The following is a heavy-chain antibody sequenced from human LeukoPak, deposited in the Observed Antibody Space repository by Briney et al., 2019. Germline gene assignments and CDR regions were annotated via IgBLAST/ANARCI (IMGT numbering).Heavy chain of an antibody. CDR1: GGSFSGYY. J-gene: IGHJ4*02. CDR2: INHSGST. Sequence: SETLSLTCAVYGGSFSGYYWSWIRQPPGNGLEWIGEINHSGSTNYNPSLKSRVTISVDTSKNQFSLKLSSVTAADTAVYYCALEAMGTMVRGVPDYFDYWGQGTLVTVSS. D-gene: IGHD3-10*01. CDR3: ALEAMGTMVRGVPDYFDY. V-gene: IGHV4-34*01.